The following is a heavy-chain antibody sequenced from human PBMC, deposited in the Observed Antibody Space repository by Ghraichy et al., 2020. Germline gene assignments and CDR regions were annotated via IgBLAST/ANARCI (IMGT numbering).Heavy chain of an antibody. Sequence: SETLSLTCTVSGGSISSYYWSWIRQPAGKGLEWIGRIYTSGSTNYNPSLKSRVTMSVDTSKNQFSLKLSSVTAADTAVYYCVRVPHTVTVYWYFDLWGRGTLVTVSS. CDR1: GGSISSYY. D-gene: IGHD4-17*01. J-gene: IGHJ2*01. CDR2: IYTSGST. V-gene: IGHV4-4*07. CDR3: VRVPHTVTVYWYFDL.